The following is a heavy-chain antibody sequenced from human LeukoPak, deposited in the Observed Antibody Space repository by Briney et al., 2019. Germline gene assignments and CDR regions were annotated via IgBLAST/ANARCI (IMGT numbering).Heavy chain of an antibody. J-gene: IGHJ4*02. CDR1: GFTFSSYA. V-gene: IGHV3-74*01. CDR2: ISNDGKTT. Sequence: PGGSLRLSCAASGFTFSSYAMFWVRQAPGKGLVSVSRISNDGKTTPYADSVKGRFTISRDNAKNTVYLQMSSLRAEDTAVYFCAAGGRSGYWGQGTLVTVSS. D-gene: IGHD2-15*01. CDR3: AAGGRSGY.